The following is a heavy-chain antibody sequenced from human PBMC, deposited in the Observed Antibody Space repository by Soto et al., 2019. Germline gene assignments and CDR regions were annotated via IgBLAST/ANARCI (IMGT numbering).Heavy chain of an antibody. J-gene: IGHJ6*02. Sequence: PSETLSLTCTVSGGSISSYYWSWIRQPAGKGLEWIGRIYTSGSTNYNPSLKSRVTMSVDTSKNQFSLKLSSVTAADTAVYYCARAGYYDILTGYYYGYYYYGMDVWGQGTTVTVSS. D-gene: IGHD3-9*01. CDR1: GGSISSYY. V-gene: IGHV4-4*07. CDR3: ARAGYYDILTGYYYGYYYYGMDV. CDR2: IYTSGST.